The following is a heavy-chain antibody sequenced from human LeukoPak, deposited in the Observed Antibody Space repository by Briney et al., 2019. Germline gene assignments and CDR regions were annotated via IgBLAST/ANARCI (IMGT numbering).Heavy chain of an antibody. CDR1: GFTFSSYS. J-gene: IGHJ4*02. D-gene: IGHD3-22*01. CDR2: ISSSSSTI. V-gene: IGHV3-48*04. CDR3: ARGTSDSRVTPTRY. Sequence: GGSLRLSCAASGFTFSSYSMNWVRQAPGEGLEWVSYISSSSSTIYYADSVKGRFTISRDNAKNSLYLQMNSLRAEDTAVYYCARGTSDSRVTPTRYWGQGTLVTVSS.